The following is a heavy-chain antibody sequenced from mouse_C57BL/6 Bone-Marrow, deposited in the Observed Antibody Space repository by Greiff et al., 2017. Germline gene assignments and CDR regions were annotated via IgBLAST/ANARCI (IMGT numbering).Heavy chain of an antibody. D-gene: IGHD1-1*01. V-gene: IGHV5-9-1*02. CDR1: GFTFSSYA. CDR2: ISSGGDYI. J-gene: IGHJ1*03. CDR3: TRGAYYGSSYGYFDV. Sequence: EVMLVESGEGLVKPGGSLKLSCAASGFTFSSYAMSWVRQTPEQRLEWVAYISSGGDYIYYADTVKGRFTMSRDKARNTLYLQMSSLKSEDTAMYDCTRGAYYGSSYGYFDVWGTGTTVTVSS.